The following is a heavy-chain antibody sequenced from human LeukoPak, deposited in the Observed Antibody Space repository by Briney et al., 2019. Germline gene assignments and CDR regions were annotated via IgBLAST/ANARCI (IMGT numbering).Heavy chain of an antibody. J-gene: IGHJ4*02. V-gene: IGHV3-48*01. CDR2: ITLSSTTI. CDR3: AREPPYSNSWTDFDY. CDR1: GFTYSQYN. Sequence: GWSLRLSCAASGFTYSQYNLHWLRQAPGKGREGVSYITLSSTTIYFSDSVKGRFTISRDNAKNSLYLQMDSLRAEDTAVYYCAREPPYSNSWTDFDYWGQGTVVSVSS. D-gene: IGHD4-11*01.